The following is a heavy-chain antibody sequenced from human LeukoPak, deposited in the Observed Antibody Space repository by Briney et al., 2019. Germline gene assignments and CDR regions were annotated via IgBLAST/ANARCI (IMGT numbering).Heavy chain of an antibody. CDR2: IGGSDGRT. CDR1: GFTFSTYA. Sequence: PGGSRRLSCAASGFTFSTYAMSWVRQAPGKGLEWVSLIGGSDGRTRYADSVKGRFTISRDNTKNTLYLEMNSLRAEDTAVYYCAKDSSSYDWGYMDVWGKGTTVTISS. CDR3: AKDSSSYDWGYMDV. V-gene: IGHV3-23*01. D-gene: IGHD3-22*01. J-gene: IGHJ6*03.